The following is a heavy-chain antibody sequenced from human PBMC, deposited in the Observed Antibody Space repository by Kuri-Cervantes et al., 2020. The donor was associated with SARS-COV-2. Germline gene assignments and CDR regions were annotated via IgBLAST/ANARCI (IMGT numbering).Heavy chain of an antibody. Sequence: GESLKISCAASGFTFSDYTMNWVRQAPGKGLEWVSSISSSSSYIYYADSVKGRFTISRDNAKNSLYLQMNSLRAEDTAVYYCARDLGYCSSTSCYEGRYMDVWGKGTTVTVSS. CDR1: GFTFSDYT. J-gene: IGHJ6*03. V-gene: IGHV3-21*01. D-gene: IGHD2-2*01. CDR3: ARDLGYCSSTSCYEGRYMDV. CDR2: ISSSSSYI.